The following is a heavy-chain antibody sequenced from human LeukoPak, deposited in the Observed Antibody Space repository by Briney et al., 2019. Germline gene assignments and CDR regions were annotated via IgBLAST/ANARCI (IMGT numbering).Heavy chain of an antibody. V-gene: IGHV1-69*13. Sequence: ASVKVSCKASGGTVNNYSISWVRQAPGQGLEWMAGIIPIFGTTNYAQKFQGRVTTTADESTSTTYMELSSLRSDDTAVYYCATYSSSNYYYYAMDVWGQGTTVTVSS. CDR3: ATYSSSNYYYYAMDV. D-gene: IGHD6-6*01. J-gene: IGHJ6*02. CDR1: GGTVNNYS. CDR2: IIPIFGTT.